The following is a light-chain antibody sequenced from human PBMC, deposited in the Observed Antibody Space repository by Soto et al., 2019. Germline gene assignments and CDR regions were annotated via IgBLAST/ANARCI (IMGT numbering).Light chain of an antibody. V-gene: IGKV3-15*01. CDR1: QSVSSN. J-gene: IGKJ1*01. CDR3: QQYNNWPWT. CDR2: GVS. Sequence: EIVMTQSPATLSVSPGERATLYCRDSQSVSSNLVWYQQKPGQAPRLLIYGVSTSATVIPARFSGSGSGTEFTLTISSLQSEDFAVYYCQQYNNWPWTFGQGTKVDIK.